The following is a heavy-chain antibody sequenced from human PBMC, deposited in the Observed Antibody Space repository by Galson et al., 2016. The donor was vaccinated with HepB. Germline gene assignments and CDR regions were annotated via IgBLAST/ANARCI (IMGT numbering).Heavy chain of an antibody. Sequence: SLRLSCAASGFTFSNYAMHWVRQAPGKGLEWVAVIWYDGSNTYYGDSVKGRFTISRDNSKNTLYLQMNNLRAEDAAVYYCARALLWFGEDSDYGMDVWGQGTTVTVSS. D-gene: IGHD3-10*01. CDR2: IWYDGSNT. J-gene: IGHJ6*02. CDR3: ARALLWFGEDSDYGMDV. CDR1: GFTFSNYA. V-gene: IGHV3-33*01.